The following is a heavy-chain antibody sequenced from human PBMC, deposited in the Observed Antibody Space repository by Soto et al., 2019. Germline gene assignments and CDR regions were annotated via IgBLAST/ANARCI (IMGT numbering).Heavy chain of an antibody. J-gene: IGHJ4*02. CDR2: ISSSSSYI. V-gene: IGHV3-21*01. Sequence: GGSLRLSCAASGFTFSSYSMNWVRQPPGKGLKWAPSISSSSSYIYYADSVKGRFPISRDNAKNSLYLQMNSLRAEATPVYYCARDPPPSRPYNWKDHPDKGGPGTLVTVSS. CDR1: GFTFSSYS. CDR3: ARDPPPSRPYNWKDHPDK. D-gene: IGHD1-1*01.